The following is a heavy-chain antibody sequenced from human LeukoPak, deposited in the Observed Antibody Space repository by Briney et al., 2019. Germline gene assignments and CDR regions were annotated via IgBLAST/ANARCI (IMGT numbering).Heavy chain of an antibody. CDR3: ARARLWLRLGVYHNFYMDV. D-gene: IGHD5-12*01. V-gene: IGHV1-8*03. J-gene: IGHJ6*03. Sequence: ASVKVSCKASGYTFITYDINWVRQAPGQGLEWVGWMNPHSGNTGNAEQFQGRVTITRNTSISTAYMELTSLRSDDTAVYYCARARLWLRLGVYHNFYMDVWGKGTTVIVSS. CDR1: GYTFITYD. CDR2: MNPHSGNT.